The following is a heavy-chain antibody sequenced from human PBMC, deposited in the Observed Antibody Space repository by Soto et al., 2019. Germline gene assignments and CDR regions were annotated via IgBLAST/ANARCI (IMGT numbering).Heavy chain of an antibody. Sequence: SETLSLTCTVSGGSISSYYWSWIRQPPGKGLEWIGYIYYSGSTNYNPSLKSRVTISVDTSKNQFSLKLSSVTAADTAVYYCARSETGWFDPWGQGTLVTVSS. CDR1: GGSISSYY. J-gene: IGHJ5*02. CDR3: ARSETGWFDP. CDR2: IYYSGST. V-gene: IGHV4-59*08.